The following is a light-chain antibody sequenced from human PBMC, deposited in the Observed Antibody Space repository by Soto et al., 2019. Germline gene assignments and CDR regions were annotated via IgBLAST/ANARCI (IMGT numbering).Light chain of an antibody. V-gene: IGKV3-15*01. J-gene: IGKJ1*01. CDR1: QSVSSN. Sequence: EIVMTQSPATLSLSAGERATLSCRASQSVSSNLAWYQQKPGQAPRLLIYGASTRATGIPARFSCSWSGTEFTLTISSLQSEEVAVYYCQQYNNWPRTFGQGTK. CDR2: GAS. CDR3: QQYNNWPRT.